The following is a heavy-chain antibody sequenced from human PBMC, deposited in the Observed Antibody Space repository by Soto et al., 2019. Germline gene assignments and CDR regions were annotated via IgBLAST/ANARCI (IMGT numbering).Heavy chain of an antibody. J-gene: IGHJ4*02. Sequence: GGSLRLSCAASGFIVSTSYMSWVRQAPGKGLEWVSIIYNDGSTHYADSVKGRFTISRDDSKNTLYLQILSLRAEDTAVYYYDSSGLVGYWGQGTLVTVSS. V-gene: IGHV3-66*01. D-gene: IGHD3-22*01. CDR3: DSSGLVGY. CDR1: GFIVSTSY. CDR2: IYNDGST.